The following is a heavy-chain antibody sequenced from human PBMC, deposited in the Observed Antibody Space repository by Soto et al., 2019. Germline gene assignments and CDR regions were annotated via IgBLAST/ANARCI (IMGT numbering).Heavy chain of an antibody. J-gene: IGHJ4*02. CDR3: ARFKYLGVAGTDYDY. Sequence: GGSLRLSCAASGFTFSSYWMSWVRQAPGKGLEWVANIKQDGSEKYYVDSVKGRFTISRDNAKNSLYLQMNSLRAEDTAVYYCARFKYLGVAGTDYDYWGQGTLVTVSS. D-gene: IGHD6-19*01. CDR1: GFTFSSYW. CDR2: IKQDGSEK. V-gene: IGHV3-7*05.